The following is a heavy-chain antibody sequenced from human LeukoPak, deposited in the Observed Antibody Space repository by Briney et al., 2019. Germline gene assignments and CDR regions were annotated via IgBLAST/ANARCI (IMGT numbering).Heavy chain of an antibody. CDR2: INHSGST. CDR1: GGSSSGYY. Sequence: PSETLSLTCAVYGGSSSGYYWSWIRQPPGKGLEWIGKINHSGSTNYNPSLKSRVTISVDTSKNQFSLKLSSVTAADTAVYYCARGRGITMVRGVTFDYWGQGTLVTVSS. D-gene: IGHD3-10*01. CDR3: ARGRGITMVRGVTFDY. J-gene: IGHJ4*02. V-gene: IGHV4-34*01.